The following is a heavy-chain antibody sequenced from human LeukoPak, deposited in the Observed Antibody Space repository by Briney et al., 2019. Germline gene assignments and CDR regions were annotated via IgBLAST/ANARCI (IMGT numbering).Heavy chain of an antibody. Sequence: GASVKVSCKASGGTFSNYGISWVRRAPGQGLEWMGGIIPIFGTANYAQKFQGRVTIAADESTSTAYMELSSLRSDDTAVYYCARDDGGYYHDAFDIWGQGTMVTVSS. J-gene: IGHJ3*02. CDR2: IIPIFGTA. CDR1: GGTFSNYG. V-gene: IGHV1-69*13. CDR3: ARDDGGYYHDAFDI. D-gene: IGHD3-22*01.